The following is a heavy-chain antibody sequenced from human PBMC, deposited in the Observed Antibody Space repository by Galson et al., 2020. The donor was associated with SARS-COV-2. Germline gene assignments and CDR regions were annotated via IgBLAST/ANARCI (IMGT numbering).Heavy chain of an antibody. D-gene: IGHD1-26*01. CDR3: ARANSGSYYSAFDI. Sequence: TGGSLRLSCAASGFTFSSYGMHWVRQAPGKGLEWVAVIWYDGSNKYYADSVKGRFTISRDNSKNTLYLQMNSLRAEDTAVYYCARANSGSYYSAFDIWGQGTMVTVSS. J-gene: IGHJ3*02. CDR2: IWYDGSNK. V-gene: IGHV3-33*01. CDR1: GFTFSSYG.